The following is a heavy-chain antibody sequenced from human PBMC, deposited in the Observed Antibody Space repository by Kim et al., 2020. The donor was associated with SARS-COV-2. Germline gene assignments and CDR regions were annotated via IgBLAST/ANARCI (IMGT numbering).Heavy chain of an antibody. CDR2: SYYNGSA. Sequence: SETLSLTCTVSGGSISSYYWYWIRHPPGKGLEWVWYSYYNGSANSNPSLTIRVPITVDTSTNQNSLTLSPGSATAAAASYCSSPGWQQLFFAPW. CDR1: GGSISSYY. CDR3: SSPGWQQLFFAP. V-gene: IGHV4-59*01. D-gene: IGHD1-1*01. J-gene: IGHJ5*02.